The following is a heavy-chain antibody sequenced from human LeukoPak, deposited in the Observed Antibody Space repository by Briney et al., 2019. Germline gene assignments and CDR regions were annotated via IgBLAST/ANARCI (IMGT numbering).Heavy chain of an antibody. CDR1: GYTFTSYY. J-gene: IGHJ4*02. Sequence: ASVKVSRKASGYTFTSYYMHWVRQAPGQGLEWMGIINPSGGSTSYAQKFQGRVTTTRDTSTSTVYMELSSLRSEDTAVYYCARSEAYCGGDCYSSYFDYWGQGTLVTVSS. CDR2: INPSGGST. CDR3: ARSEAYCGGDCYSSYFDY. D-gene: IGHD2-21*02. V-gene: IGHV1-46*01.